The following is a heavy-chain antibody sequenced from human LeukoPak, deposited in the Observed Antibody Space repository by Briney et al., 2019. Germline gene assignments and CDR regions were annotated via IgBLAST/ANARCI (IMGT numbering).Heavy chain of an antibody. J-gene: IGHJ5*02. V-gene: IGHV1-2*06. CDR1: RYTFTRYY. CDR2: INPNSGGT. CDR3: ARVFQLWLNWFDP. D-gene: IGHD5-18*01. Sequence: ASVKVSCKASRYTFTRYYMHWVRQAPGQGLEWMGRINPNSGGTNYAQKFQGRVTMNREPPISTAYMELSRLRSDDTAVYYCARVFQLWLNWFDPWGEGTLVTVSS.